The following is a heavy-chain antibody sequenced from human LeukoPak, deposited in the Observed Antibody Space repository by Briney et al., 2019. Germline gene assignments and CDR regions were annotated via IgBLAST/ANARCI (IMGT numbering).Heavy chain of an antibody. CDR3: ARSVVTLYWYFDL. CDR2: IYYSGRT. CDR1: GGSISGYY. V-gene: IGHV4-59*01. Sequence: PSETLSLTCTGSGGSISGYYCNWIRQPPGKGLEWIGYIYYSGRTNYNPSLKSRVTISLDTSKNQFSLKLSSVTTADTAVYYCARSVVTLYWYFDLWGRGTMVTVSS. D-gene: IGHD4-23*01. J-gene: IGHJ2*01.